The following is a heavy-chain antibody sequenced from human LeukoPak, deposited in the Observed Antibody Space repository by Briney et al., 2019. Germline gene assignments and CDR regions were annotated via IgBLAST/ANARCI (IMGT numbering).Heavy chain of an antibody. CDR1: GYTLTELS. CDR3: RLYCSSTSCYAGHFDY. V-gene: IGHV1-24*01. CDR2: FDPEDGET. D-gene: IGHD2-2*01. Sequence: ASVKVSCKVSGYTLTELSMHWVRQAPGKGLEWMGGFDPEDGETIYAQKFQGRVTMTGDTSTSTVYMELSSLRSEDTAVYYCRLYCSSTSCYAGHFDYWGQGTLVTVSS. J-gene: IGHJ4*02.